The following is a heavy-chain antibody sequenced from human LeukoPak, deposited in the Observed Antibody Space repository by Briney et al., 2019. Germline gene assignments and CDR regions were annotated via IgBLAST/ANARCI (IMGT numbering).Heavy chain of an antibody. CDR1: GGSISSGDYY. J-gene: IGHJ5*02. D-gene: IGHD3-10*01. Sequence: KPSQTLSLTCTVSGGSISSGDYYWSWIRQPPGKGLEWIGYIYYSGSTYYNPSLKSRVTISVDTSKNQFSLKLSSVTAADTAVYYCAREGLLWFGEFERGGNWFDPWGQGTLVTVSS. V-gene: IGHV4-30-4*01. CDR2: IYYSGST. CDR3: AREGLLWFGEFERGGNWFDP.